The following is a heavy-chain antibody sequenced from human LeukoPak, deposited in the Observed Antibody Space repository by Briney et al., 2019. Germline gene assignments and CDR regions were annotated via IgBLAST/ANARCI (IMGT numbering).Heavy chain of an antibody. D-gene: IGHD4-17*01. CDR1: GFTFSSYE. J-gene: IGHJ3*02. V-gene: IGHV3-48*03. CDR2: ISSSDSFI. CDR3: ARDRYGYSGDAFDI. Sequence: GGSLRLSRAASGFTFSSYEMNWVRQAPGKGLEWVSYISSSDSFIYYADSVKGRFTISGDNAKNSLYLQMNGLRADDTAVYYCARDRYGYSGDAFDISGQGTMVTVSS.